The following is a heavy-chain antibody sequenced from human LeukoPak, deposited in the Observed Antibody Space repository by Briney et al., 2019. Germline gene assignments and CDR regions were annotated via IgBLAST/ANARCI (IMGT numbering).Heavy chain of an antibody. V-gene: IGHV4-59*01. CDR1: GGSISSYY. Sequence: SETLSLTCTVSGGSISSYYWSWIRQPPGKGLEWIGYIYYSGSTNYNPSLKSRVTISVDTSKNQFSLKLSSVTAADTAVYYCARSPRRITIFGVVTEYYYYMDVWGKGTTVTVSS. CDR3: ARSPRRITIFGVVTEYYYYMDV. D-gene: IGHD3-3*01. J-gene: IGHJ6*03. CDR2: IYYSGST.